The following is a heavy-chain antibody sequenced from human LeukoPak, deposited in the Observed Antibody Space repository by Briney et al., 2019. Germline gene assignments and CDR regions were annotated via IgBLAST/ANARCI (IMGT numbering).Heavy chain of an antibody. CDR2: IIPILGIA. D-gene: IGHD3-10*01. Sequence: ASVKVSCKASGGTFSSYTISWVRQAPGQGLEWMGRIIPILGIANYARKFQGRVTITADKSTSTAYMELSSLRSEDTAVYYCAREPHYYGSGSYYYYYYMDVWGKGTTVTVSS. V-gene: IGHV1-69*04. J-gene: IGHJ6*03. CDR1: GGTFSSYT. CDR3: AREPHYYGSGSYYYYYYMDV.